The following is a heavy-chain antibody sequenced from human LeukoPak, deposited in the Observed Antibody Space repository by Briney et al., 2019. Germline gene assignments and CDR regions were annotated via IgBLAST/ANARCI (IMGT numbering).Heavy chain of an antibody. CDR1: GGSFSGYY. CDR3: ARHLVVVVVPAATENWFDP. V-gene: IGHV4-34*01. Sequence: PSETLSLTCAVYGGSFSGYYWSWIRQPPGKGLEWIGEINHSGSTNYNPSLKSRVTISVDTSKNQFSLKLSSVTAADTAVYYCARHLVVVVVPAATENWFDPWGQGTLVTVSS. CDR2: INHSGST. J-gene: IGHJ5*02. D-gene: IGHD2-2*01.